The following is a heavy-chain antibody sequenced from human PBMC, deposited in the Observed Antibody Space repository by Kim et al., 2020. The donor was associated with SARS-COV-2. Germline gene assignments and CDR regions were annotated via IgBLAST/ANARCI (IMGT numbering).Heavy chain of an antibody. CDR3: AKDFRVDTFDAFDI. D-gene: IGHD2-2*02. J-gene: IGHJ3*02. Sequence: ADSGKGRFTNSRDNAKNSLYLQMNSLRAEDTALYYCAKDFRVDTFDAFDIWGQGTMVTVSS. V-gene: IGHV3-9*01.